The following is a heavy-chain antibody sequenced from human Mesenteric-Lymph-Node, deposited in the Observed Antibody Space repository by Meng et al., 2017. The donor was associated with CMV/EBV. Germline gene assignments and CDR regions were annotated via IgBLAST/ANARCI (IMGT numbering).Heavy chain of an antibody. V-gene: IGHV3-23*01. D-gene: IGHD6-19*01. CDR2: ISGSGDST. J-gene: IGHJ3*02. CDR1: GFTFSSYA. Sequence: GESLKISCAASGFTFSSYAMSWVRQAPGKGLEWVSAISGSGDSTYYADSVKGRFTISRDNSKNTMYLQMNSLRVEDTALYYCATDLGYRSGWYGADAFEIWGQGTLVTVSS. CDR3: ATDLGYRSGWYGADAFEI.